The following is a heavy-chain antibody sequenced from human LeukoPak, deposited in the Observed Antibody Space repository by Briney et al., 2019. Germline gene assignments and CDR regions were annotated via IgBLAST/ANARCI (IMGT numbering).Heavy chain of an antibody. CDR1: GFTFSSYG. Sequence: QPGRSLRLSCAASGFTFSSYGMHWVRQAPGKGLEWVAVIWYDGSNKYYADSVKGRFTISRDNSKNTLYLQMNSLRAEDTAVYYCARDEGTITDSYYFDYWGQGTLVTVSS. J-gene: IGHJ4*02. CDR3: ARDEGTITDSYYFDY. CDR2: IWYDGSNK. D-gene: IGHD3-9*01. V-gene: IGHV3-33*01.